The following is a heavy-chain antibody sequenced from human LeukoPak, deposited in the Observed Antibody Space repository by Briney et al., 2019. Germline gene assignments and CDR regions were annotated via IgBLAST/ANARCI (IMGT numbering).Heavy chain of an antibody. CDR1: GFTFSNYG. CDR2: ISGSGGST. J-gene: IGHJ5*02. CDR3: AKESTVTPGNVNWFDT. V-gene: IGHV3-23*01. D-gene: IGHD4-17*01. Sequence: PGGSLRLSCAASGFTFSNYGMSWVRQAPGKGLEWVSGISGSGGSTYYADSVKGRFTISRDNSKNTLYLQMNSLRAEDTAVYYCAKESTVTPGNVNWFDTWGQGTLVTVSS.